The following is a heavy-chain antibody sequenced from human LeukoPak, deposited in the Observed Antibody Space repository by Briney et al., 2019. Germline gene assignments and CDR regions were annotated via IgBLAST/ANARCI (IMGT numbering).Heavy chain of an antibody. CDR2: INPNSGGT. V-gene: IGHV1-2*02. D-gene: IGHD4-17*01. CDR3: ARIGIYGDYVPDAFDI. Sequence: GASVKVSCKASGYTFTGYYMHWVRQAPGQGLEWMGWINPNSGGTNYAQKFQGRVTMTRDTSISTAYMELSRLRSDDTAVYYCARIGIYGDYVPDAFDIWGQGTMVTVSS. J-gene: IGHJ3*02. CDR1: GYTFTGYY.